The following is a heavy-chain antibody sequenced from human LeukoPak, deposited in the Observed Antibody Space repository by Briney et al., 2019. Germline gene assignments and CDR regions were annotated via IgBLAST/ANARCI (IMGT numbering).Heavy chain of an antibody. CDR1: GGSFSGYY. CDR3: ARARAVAGSARFDY. CDR2: INHSGST. Sequence: SETLSLTCAVYGGSFSGYYWSWIRQPPGKGLEWIGEINHSGSTNYNPSLKSRVTISADTSKNQFSLKLSSVTAADTAVYYCARARAVAGSARFDYWGQGTLVTVSS. D-gene: IGHD6-19*01. V-gene: IGHV4-34*01. J-gene: IGHJ4*02.